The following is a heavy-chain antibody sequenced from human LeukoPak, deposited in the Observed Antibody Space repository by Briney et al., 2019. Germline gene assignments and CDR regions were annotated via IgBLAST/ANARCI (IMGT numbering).Heavy chain of an antibody. V-gene: IGHV3-23*01. Sequence: GGSLRLSCAASGFTFSSYAMSWVRQAPGKGLEWVSAISGSGGSTYYADSVKGRFTISRDNSKNTLYLQMNSLRAEDTAVYYCAKRKYYDSSGYPFDYWGQGTLVTVSS. CDR2: ISGSGGST. J-gene: IGHJ4*02. CDR1: GFTFSSYA. D-gene: IGHD3-22*01. CDR3: AKRKYYDSSGYPFDY.